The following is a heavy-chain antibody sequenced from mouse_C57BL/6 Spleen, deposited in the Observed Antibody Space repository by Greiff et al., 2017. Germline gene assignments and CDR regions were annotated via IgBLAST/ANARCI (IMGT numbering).Heavy chain of an antibody. CDR3: ANEDDMVPYAMDN. D-gene: IGHD1-1*02. J-gene: IGHJ4*01. V-gene: IGHV1-81*01. CDR1: GYTFTSYG. Sequence: VQLQQSGAELARPGASVKLSCKASGYTFTSYGIRWVKQRPGQGLEWIGEIYPRSGNTYYYAKFKGKATLTADKSSSTAYMELRNLTSEDSAVYFCANEDDMVPYAMDNWGEGTAVTVSA. CDR2: IYPRSGNT.